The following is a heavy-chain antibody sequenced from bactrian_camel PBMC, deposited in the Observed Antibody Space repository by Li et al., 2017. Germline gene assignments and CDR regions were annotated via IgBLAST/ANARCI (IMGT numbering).Heavy chain of an antibody. CDR1: GYSDSRYC. Sequence: HVQLVESGGGSVQAGGSLRLSCAVSGYSDSRYCMGWFRQAPGKEREGVATINGAGITSYLESVKGRFTIGKDNANTLYLQMDSLKPEDTAMYYCAADIRDRARPSDSCPLTLTDYNYWGPGTQVTVS. CDR2: INGAGIT. V-gene: IGHV3S26*01. J-gene: IGHJ4*01. D-gene: IGHD5*01. CDR3: AADIRDRARPSDSCPLTLTDYNY.